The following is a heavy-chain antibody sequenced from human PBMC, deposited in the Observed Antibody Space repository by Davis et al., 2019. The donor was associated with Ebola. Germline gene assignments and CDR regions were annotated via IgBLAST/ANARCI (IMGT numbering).Heavy chain of an antibody. Sequence: GSLRLSCTVSGGSVSSGSYYWSWIRQTPGKGLEWIGYVSSSGTTNYNSSLESRVTISVDTSKNQFSLKLRYVTAADTAVYYCARGKTYSVYWGQGTLVTVSS. CDR2: VSSSGTT. V-gene: IGHV4-61*01. CDR3: ARGKTYSVY. CDR1: GGSVSSGSYY. J-gene: IGHJ4*02.